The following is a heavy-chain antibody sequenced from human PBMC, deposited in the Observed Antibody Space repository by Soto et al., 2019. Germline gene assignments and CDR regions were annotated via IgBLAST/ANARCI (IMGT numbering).Heavy chain of an antibody. V-gene: IGHV1-18*01. Sequence: QVHLVQSGAEVKKPGASVKVSCKASGYTFTSYGITWVRQAPGQGLEWMGWISAHNGNTDYAQKLQGRVIVTRDTSTSTAYMELRSLISVDTAVYYCARGRYGDYWGQGAVVTVSS. J-gene: IGHJ4*02. CDR1: GYTFTSYG. D-gene: IGHD1-1*01. CDR3: ARGRYGDY. CDR2: ISAHNGNT.